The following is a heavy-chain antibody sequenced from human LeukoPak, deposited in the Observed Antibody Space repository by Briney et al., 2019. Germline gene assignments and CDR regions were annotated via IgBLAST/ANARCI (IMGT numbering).Heavy chain of an antibody. D-gene: IGHD5-12*01. J-gene: IGHJ6*02. CDR1: GYTLTELS. CDR3: ATATIRNYYYGMDV. V-gene: IGHV1-24*01. Sequence: ASVKVSCKVSGYTLTELSMHWVRQAPGTGHEWMGGFDPEDGETIYAQKFQGRVTMTEDTSTDTAYMELSSLRSEDTAVYYCATATIRNYYYGMDVWGQGTTVTVSS. CDR2: FDPEDGET.